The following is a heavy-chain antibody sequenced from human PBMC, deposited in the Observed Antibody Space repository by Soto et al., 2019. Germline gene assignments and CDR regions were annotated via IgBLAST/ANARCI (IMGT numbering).Heavy chain of an antibody. V-gene: IGHV3-23*01. D-gene: IGHD3-22*01. CDR3: AKVISHYYDSSGYYPLGY. CDR1: EFTFSSYA. J-gene: IGHJ4*02. CDR2: ISGSGGST. Sequence: GGSLRLSCAASEFTFSSYAMSWVRQSPGKGLEWVSAISGSGGSTYYADSVKGRFTISRDNSKNTLFLQMKSLRAEDTAVYYCAKVISHYYDSSGYYPLGYWGQGTLVTVSS.